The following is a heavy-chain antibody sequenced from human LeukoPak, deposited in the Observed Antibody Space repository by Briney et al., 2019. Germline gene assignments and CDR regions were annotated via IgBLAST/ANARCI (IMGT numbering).Heavy chain of an antibody. D-gene: IGHD5-18*01. V-gene: IGHV3-11*01. CDR1: GFTFSDYY. CDR3: AREPHTAMAYDY. Sequence: PGGSLRLSCAASGFTFSDYYMSWIRQAPGKGLEWVSYISSSGSTIYYADSVKGRFTISRDNAKNSLYLQMNSLGAEDTAVYYCAREPHTAMAYDYWGQGTLVTVSS. CDR2: ISSSGSTI. J-gene: IGHJ4*02.